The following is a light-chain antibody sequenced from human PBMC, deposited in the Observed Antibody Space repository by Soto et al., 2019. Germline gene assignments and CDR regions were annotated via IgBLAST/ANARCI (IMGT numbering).Light chain of an antibody. V-gene: IGLV1-40*01. CDR2: GNS. Sequence: QSVLTQAPSVSGAPGQRVTISCTGSSSNIGGGYDVHWYQQLPGTAPKLLIYGNSNRPSGVPDRFSGSKSGTSASLAITGLQAEDEADYYCQSYDSSLSGYVFGTGTKLTVL. J-gene: IGLJ1*01. CDR3: QSYDSSLSGYV. CDR1: SSNIGGGYD.